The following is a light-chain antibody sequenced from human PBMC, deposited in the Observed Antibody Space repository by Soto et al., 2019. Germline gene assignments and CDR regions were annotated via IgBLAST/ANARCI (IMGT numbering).Light chain of an antibody. CDR1: QSVSSSY. CDR3: QQYGSSPFT. Sequence: EIVLTQSPGTLSLSPGERATLSCRASQSVSSSYLAWYQQKPGQAPRLLIYGASSRATGIPDRFSGSGSGTDFTLTISRLEHEEFAVYYCQQYGSSPFTFGPGTKVDI. J-gene: IGKJ3*01. V-gene: IGKV3-20*01. CDR2: GAS.